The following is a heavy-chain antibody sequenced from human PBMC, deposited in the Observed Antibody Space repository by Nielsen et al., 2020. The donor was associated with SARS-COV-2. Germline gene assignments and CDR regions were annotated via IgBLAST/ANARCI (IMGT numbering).Heavy chain of an antibody. V-gene: IGHV3-9*01. J-gene: IGHJ4*02. CDR2: ISWNSDEI. Sequence: LSLTCAASGFTFDHYAMHWVRQAPGKGLEWVSSISWNSDEIAYADSVKGRFTISRDNARNSLFLQMNSLRPEDTALYFCAKDTAGSAWYAELGDWGQGTLVTVSS. CDR3: AKDTAGSAWYAELGD. CDR1: GFTFDHYA. D-gene: IGHD3-10*01.